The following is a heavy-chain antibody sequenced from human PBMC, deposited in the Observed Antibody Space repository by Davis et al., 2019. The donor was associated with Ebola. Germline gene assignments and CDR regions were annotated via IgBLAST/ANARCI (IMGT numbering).Heavy chain of an antibody. Sequence: AASVKVSCKASGYTFTGYYMHWVRQAPGQGLEWMGWINPNSGGTNYAQKFQGWVTMTRDTSISTAYMELSRLRSDDTAVYYCAREIGSGYPNYYYYGMDVWGQGTTVTVSS. J-gene: IGHJ6*02. CDR2: INPNSGGT. CDR1: GYTFTGYY. D-gene: IGHD3-3*01. V-gene: IGHV1-2*04. CDR3: AREIGSGYPNYYYYGMDV.